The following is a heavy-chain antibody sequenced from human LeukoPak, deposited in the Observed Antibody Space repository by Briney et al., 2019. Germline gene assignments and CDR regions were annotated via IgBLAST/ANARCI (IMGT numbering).Heavy chain of an antibody. CDR3: ARGRDGYIGDYFDY. J-gene: IGHJ4*02. Sequence: GGSLRLSCAASGFTFSSYSMNWVRQAPGKGLEWVSSISSSSSYIYYADSVKGRFTISRDNAKNSLYLQMNSLRAEDTAVYYCARGRDGYIGDYFDYWGQGTLVTVSS. CDR2: ISSSSSYI. V-gene: IGHV3-21*01. D-gene: IGHD5-24*01. CDR1: GFTFSSYS.